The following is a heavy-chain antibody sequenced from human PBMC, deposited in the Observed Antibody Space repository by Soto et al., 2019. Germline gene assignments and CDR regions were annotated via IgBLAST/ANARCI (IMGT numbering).Heavy chain of an antibody. CDR3: ARAEIPVAGTPYYFDY. V-gene: IGHV3-30-3*01. J-gene: IGHJ4*02. D-gene: IGHD6-19*01. CDR1: GFTFSSYA. Sequence: QVQLVESGGGVVQPGRSLRLSCAASGFTFSSYAMHWVRQAPGKGLEWVAVISYDGSNKYYADSVTSRFTISRDNSKNTLYLQMNSLRAEDTAVYYCARAEIPVAGTPYYFDYGGQGTLVTVSS. CDR2: ISYDGSNK.